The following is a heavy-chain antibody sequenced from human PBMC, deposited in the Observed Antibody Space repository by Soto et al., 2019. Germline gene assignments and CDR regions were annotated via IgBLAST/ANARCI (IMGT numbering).Heavy chain of an antibody. CDR1: GGSFSGYY. CDR3: ARVGEAEAFGY. D-gene: IGHD6-13*01. V-gene: IGHV4-34*01. J-gene: IGHJ4*02. CDR2: INHSGST. Sequence: QVQLQQWGAGLLKPSETLSLTCAVYGGSFSGYYWSWIRQPPGKGLEWIGEINHSGSTNYNPSLRGRVTISVDTSKNQFSLKLSAVTAADTAVYYCARVGEAEAFGYWGQGTLVTVSS.